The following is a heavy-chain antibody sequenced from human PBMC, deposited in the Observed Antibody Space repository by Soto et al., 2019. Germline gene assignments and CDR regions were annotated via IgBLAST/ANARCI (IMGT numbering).Heavy chain of an antibody. Sequence: GASVKVSCKASGYTFTSYAMHWVRQAPGQRLEWMGWINAGNGNTKYSQKFQGRVTITRDTSASTAYMELSSLRSEDTAVYYCARDKDVVVVAAKTRAAFGYWGQGTLVTVSS. J-gene: IGHJ4*02. CDR1: GYTFTSYA. V-gene: IGHV1-3*01. D-gene: IGHD2-15*01. CDR2: INAGNGNT. CDR3: ARDKDVVVVAAKTRAAFGY.